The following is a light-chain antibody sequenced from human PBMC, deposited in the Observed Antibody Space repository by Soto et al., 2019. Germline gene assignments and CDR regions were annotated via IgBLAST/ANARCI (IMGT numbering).Light chain of an antibody. J-gene: IGKJ1*01. CDR2: AAS. CDR1: QSISSY. V-gene: IGKV1-39*01. Sequence: DIQMTQSPSSLSVSLGDRVTITCRASQSISSYLNWYQQKPGKAPKLLIYAASSLQSGVPSRFSGSGSGTDFTLTISSLQPEDFATYYCQQSYSTPPTFGQGTKVEIK. CDR3: QQSYSTPPT.